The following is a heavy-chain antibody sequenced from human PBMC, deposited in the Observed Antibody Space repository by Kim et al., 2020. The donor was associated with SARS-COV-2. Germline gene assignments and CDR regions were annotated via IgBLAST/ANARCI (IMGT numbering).Heavy chain of an antibody. CDR3: AREEIYDSSGYNTPGLYYGMDV. V-gene: IGHV1-69*13. CDR1: GGTFSSYA. D-gene: IGHD3-22*01. J-gene: IGHJ6*02. Sequence: SVKVSCKASGGTFSSYAISWVRQAPGQGLEWMGGIIPIFGTANYAQKFQGRVTITADESTSTAYMELSSLRSEDTAVYYCAREEIYDSSGYNTPGLYYGMDVWGQGTTVTVSS. CDR2: IIPIFGTA.